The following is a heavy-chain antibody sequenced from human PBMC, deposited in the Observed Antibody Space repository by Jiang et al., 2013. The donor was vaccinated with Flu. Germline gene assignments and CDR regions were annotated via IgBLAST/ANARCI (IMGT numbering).Heavy chain of an antibody. CDR3: ARRRDGSYYFDL. J-gene: IGHJ4*02. CDR2: VFYINTT. V-gene: IGHV4-34*12. D-gene: IGHD1-26*01. Sequence: LLKPSETLSLTCAVSGGSFSGDLWKWMSWIRQPPGKGLEWIGSVFYINTTHFNPTLKSRVAISADTSKNQLSLKVSSVTAADTAVYYCARRRDGSYYFDLWGQGTLVTVSS. CDR1: GGSFSGDLW.